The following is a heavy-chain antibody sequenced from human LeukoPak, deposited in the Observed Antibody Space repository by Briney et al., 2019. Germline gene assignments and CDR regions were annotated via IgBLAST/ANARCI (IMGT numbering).Heavy chain of an antibody. CDR3: ARDRLYLDY. CDR1: GFTFSSYG. J-gene: IGHJ4*02. V-gene: IGHV3-33*01. CDR2: IWYDGSNK. Sequence: GRSLRLSCAASGFTFSSYGMRWVRQAPGKGLEWAAVIWYDGSNKYYADSVKGRFTISRDNSKNTLYLQMNSLRAEDTAVYYCARDRLYLDYWGQGTLVTVSS.